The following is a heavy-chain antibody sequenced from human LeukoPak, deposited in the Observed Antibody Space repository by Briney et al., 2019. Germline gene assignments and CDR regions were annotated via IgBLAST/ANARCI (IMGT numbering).Heavy chain of an antibody. CDR1: GDSVSSNSAA. J-gene: IGHJ5*02. V-gene: IGHV6-1*01. D-gene: IGHD6-13*01. Sequence: SQTLSLTCAISGDSVSSNSAAWNWIRPSPSRGLEWLGRTYYRSKWYNDYAVSVKSRITINPDTSKNQFSLQLNSVTPEDTAVYYCAREGGLIAAAGNRRFDPWGQGTLVTVSS. CDR2: TYYRSKWYN. CDR3: AREGGLIAAAGNRRFDP.